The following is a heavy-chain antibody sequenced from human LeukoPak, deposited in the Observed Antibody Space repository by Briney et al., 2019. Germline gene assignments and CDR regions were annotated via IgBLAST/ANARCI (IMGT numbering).Heavy chain of an antibody. J-gene: IGHJ1*01. D-gene: IGHD1-1*01. Sequence: GGSLRLSCADSGFTFISYGMQWVRQAPGKGLVWSSNIITVGSRTTYADFGKGRFTISRDNAKNTQYLQMNSLRAEDTVAYDFGLYTPGLNNCDLWGQGPLVTVSS. CDR2: IITVGSRT. V-gene: IGHV3-74*01. CDR1: GFTFISYG. CDR3: GLYTPGLNNCDL.